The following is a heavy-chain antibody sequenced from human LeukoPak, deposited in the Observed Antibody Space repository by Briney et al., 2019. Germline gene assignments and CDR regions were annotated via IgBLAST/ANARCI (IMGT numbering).Heavy chain of an antibody. J-gene: IGHJ4*02. D-gene: IGHD5-24*01. Sequence: SETLSLTCAVYGGSFSGYYWSWIRQPPGKGLEWIGEINHSGSTNYNPSLKSRVTISVDTSKNQFSLKLSSVTAADTAVYYCARPAGWLPRYYFEYWGQGTLVTVSS. CDR2: INHSGST. CDR1: GGSFSGYY. CDR3: ARPAGWLPRYYFEY. V-gene: IGHV4-34*01.